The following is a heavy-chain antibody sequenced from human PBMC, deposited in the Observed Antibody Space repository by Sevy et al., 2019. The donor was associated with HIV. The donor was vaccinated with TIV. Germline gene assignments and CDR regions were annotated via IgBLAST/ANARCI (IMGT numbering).Heavy chain of an antibody. D-gene: IGHD2-2*01. J-gene: IGHJ6*02. CDR3: ARDLLVVVPAAIHYYGMDV. V-gene: IGHV3-21*01. Sequence: GGSLRLSCAASGFTFSSYSMNWVRQAPGKGLEWVSSISSSSSYIYYADSVKGRFTISRDNAKNSLYLQMNSLRVEDTAVYYCARDLLVVVPAAIHYYGMDVWGQGTTVTVSS. CDR2: ISSSSSYI. CDR1: GFTFSSYS.